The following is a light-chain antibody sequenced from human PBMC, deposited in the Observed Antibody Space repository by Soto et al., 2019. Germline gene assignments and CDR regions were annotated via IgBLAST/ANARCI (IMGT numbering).Light chain of an antibody. Sequence: DIHMTQSRSSLCASDEDRVTIPCRVSQSITSWLAWYQQKPGKAPKLLIYDASSLESGVPSRFSGSGSGTEFTLTISSLQPDDFAAYYCQQYNSYPLTFGGGTKVDI. CDR2: DAS. CDR3: QQYNSYPLT. V-gene: IGKV1-5*01. J-gene: IGKJ4*01. CDR1: QSITSW.